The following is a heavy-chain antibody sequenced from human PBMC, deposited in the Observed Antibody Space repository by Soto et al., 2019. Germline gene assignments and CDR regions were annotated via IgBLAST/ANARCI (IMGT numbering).Heavy chain of an antibody. Sequence: QVQLVESGGGVVQPGRSLRLSCAASGFTFSSCGMHWVRQAPGKGLEWVAVISYDGSNKYYADSVKGRFTISRDNSKNTLYLQMNSLRAEDTAVYYCAKCLGFYYDSSGPPDYWGQGTLVTVSS. CDR3: AKCLGFYYDSSGPPDY. V-gene: IGHV3-30*18. CDR1: GFTFSSCG. J-gene: IGHJ4*02. CDR2: ISYDGSNK. D-gene: IGHD3-22*01.